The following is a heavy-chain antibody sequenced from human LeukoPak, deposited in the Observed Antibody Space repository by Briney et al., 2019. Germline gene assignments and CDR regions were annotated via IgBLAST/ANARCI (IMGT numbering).Heavy chain of an antibody. D-gene: IGHD3-10*01. CDR2: ISFSSTHI. CDR1: GFIFSNYG. V-gene: IGHV3-21*04. CDR3: AKDIDYGSGTYFKSFDY. Sequence: GGSLRLPCAASGFIFSNYGMSWVRQAPGKGLEWVSSISFSSTHIYYADSIQGRFTISRDNAENSLYLQMNSLRAEDTAFYYCAKDIDYGSGTYFKSFDYWGQGILVTVSS. J-gene: IGHJ4*02.